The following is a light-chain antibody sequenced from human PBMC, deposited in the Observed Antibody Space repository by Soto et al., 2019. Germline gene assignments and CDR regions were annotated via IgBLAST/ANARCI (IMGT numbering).Light chain of an antibody. CDR1: KLVGSS. CDR2: GAS. Sequence: EIVMTQSPDTLSLSPGERASISCGASKLVGSSMAWYHQKPGQPPRLLIYGASTRAAGVPARFSGSGSGTEFTLTISSRQSEDSAVYYCQQYNNWPVTFGGGTKVEIK. V-gene: IGKV3-15*01. CDR3: QQYNNWPVT. J-gene: IGKJ4*01.